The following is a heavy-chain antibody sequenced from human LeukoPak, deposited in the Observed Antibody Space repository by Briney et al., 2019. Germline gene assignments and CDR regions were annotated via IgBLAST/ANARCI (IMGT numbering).Heavy chain of an antibody. D-gene: IGHD4-11*01. Sequence: GESLKISCKGSGYSFTSYWIGWVRQMPGKGLEWMGIIYPGDSDTRYSPSSQGQVTISADKSISTAYLQWSSLKASDTAMYYCAGQEPLYSNYLYYFDYWGQGTLVTVSS. CDR1: GYSFTSYW. CDR2: IYPGDSDT. J-gene: IGHJ4*02. CDR3: AGQEPLYSNYLYYFDY. V-gene: IGHV5-51*01.